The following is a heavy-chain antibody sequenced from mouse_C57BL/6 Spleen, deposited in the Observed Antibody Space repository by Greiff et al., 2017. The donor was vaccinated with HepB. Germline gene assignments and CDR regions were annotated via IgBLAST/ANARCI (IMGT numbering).Heavy chain of an antibody. J-gene: IGHJ3*01. CDR2: ISDGGSYT. Sequence: EVQWVESGGGLVKPGGSLKLSCAASGFTFSSYAMSWVRQTPEKRLEWVATISDGGSYTYYPDNVKGRFTISRDNAKNNLYLQMSHLKSEDTAMYYCARDSNWDWGQGTLVTVSA. CDR1: GFTFSSYA. D-gene: IGHD4-1*01. CDR3: ARDSNWD. V-gene: IGHV5-4*01.